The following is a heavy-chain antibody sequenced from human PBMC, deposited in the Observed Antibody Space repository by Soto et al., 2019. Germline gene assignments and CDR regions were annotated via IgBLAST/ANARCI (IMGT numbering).Heavy chain of an antibody. CDR2: ISFDGSNK. D-gene: IGHD6-6*01. CDR1: GFTFSSYA. CDR3: AREGGSIAARPDSMDV. Sequence: QVQLVESGGGVVQPGRSLRLSCAASGFTFSSYAMHWVRQAPGKGLEGVAVISFDGSNKYYADSVKGRFTISRDNSKNTLYLQMNSLRAEDTAVYYCAREGGSIAARPDSMDVWGQGTTVTVSS. V-gene: IGHV3-30-3*01. J-gene: IGHJ6*02.